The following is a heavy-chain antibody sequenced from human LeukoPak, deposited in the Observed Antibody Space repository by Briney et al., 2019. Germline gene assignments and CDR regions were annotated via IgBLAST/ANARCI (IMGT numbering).Heavy chain of an antibody. CDR3: AIMHGYYDGSGYWVQ. CDR2: ITPNADRT. V-gene: IGHV3-23*01. CDR1: GFTFGSYG. D-gene: IGHD3-22*01. Sequence: GGSLRLSCAASGFTFGSYGMSWVRQAPGKGLEWVSFITPNADRTSYADSVEGRFTIPGDNPRNTLYTQMNSLRDEDTALYYCAIMHGYYDGSGYWVQWGQGTLVTVSS. J-gene: IGHJ1*01.